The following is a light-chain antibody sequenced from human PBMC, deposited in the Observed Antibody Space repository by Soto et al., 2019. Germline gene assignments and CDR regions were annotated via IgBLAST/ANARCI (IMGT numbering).Light chain of an antibody. J-gene: IGLJ1*01. CDR2: VNSDGSH. CDR1: SGQRKYA. CDR3: QTWGTGIQV. Sequence: QPVLTQSPSASASLGASVKLTCTLSSGQRKYAIAWHQQKPEKGPRYLMRVNSDGSHIRGDGIPDRFSGYSSGTERYLTISSLQSEDEADYYCQTWGTGIQVFGTGTKLTVL. V-gene: IGLV4-69*01.